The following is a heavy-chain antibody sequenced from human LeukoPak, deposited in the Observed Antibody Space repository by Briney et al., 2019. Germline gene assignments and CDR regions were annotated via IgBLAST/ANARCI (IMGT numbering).Heavy chain of an antibody. J-gene: IGHJ5*02. Sequence: SVKVSCKASGGTFSSYAISWVRQAPGQGLEWMGGIIPIFGTANYAQKFQGRVTNTADESTSTAYMELSSLRSEDTAVYYCARSEEDYDNGLFRGGFDPWGQGTLVTVSS. D-gene: IGHD3-9*01. CDR1: GGTFSSYA. V-gene: IGHV1-69*13. CDR2: IIPIFGTA. CDR3: ARSEEDYDNGLFRGGFDP.